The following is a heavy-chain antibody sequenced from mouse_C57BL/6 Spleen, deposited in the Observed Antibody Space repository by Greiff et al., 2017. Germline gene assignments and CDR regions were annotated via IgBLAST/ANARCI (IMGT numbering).Heavy chain of an antibody. CDR2: IDPSDSYT. J-gene: IGHJ3*01. D-gene: IGHD2-5*01. Sequence: QVQLQQPGAELVMPGASVKLSCKASGYTFTSYWMHWVKQRPGQGLEWIGEIDPSDSYTNYNQKFKGKSTLTVDKSSSTAYMQLSSLTSEDSAVYYCARDYSNYYWFADWGQGTLVTVSA. V-gene: IGHV1-69*01. CDR3: ARDYSNYYWFAD. CDR1: GYTFTSYW.